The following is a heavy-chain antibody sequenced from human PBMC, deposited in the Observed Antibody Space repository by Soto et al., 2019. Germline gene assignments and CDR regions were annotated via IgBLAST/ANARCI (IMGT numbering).Heavy chain of an antibody. V-gene: IGHV4-30-4*01. CDR2: IYYSGST. J-gene: IGHJ6*02. CDR1: GGSISSGDYY. Sequence: QVQLQESGPGLVKPSQTLSLTCTVSGGSISSGDYYWSWIRQPPGKGLEWIGYIYYSGSTYYNPSLRSRVTTSVETSKNHFSRTLSSVTAADPAVYYCARASPVVTDVWGQVTTITVSS. CDR3: ARASPVVTDV. D-gene: IGHD5-18*01.